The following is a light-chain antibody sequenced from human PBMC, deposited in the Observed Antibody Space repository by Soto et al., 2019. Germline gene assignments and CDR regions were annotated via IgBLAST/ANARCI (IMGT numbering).Light chain of an antibody. J-gene: IGKJ3*01. Sequence: EIVLTQSPGTLSLSPGERATLSCRASQSVSSSDLAWYQQKPGQAPRLLIHGASSRATGIPDRFSGSGSGTDFTLTISRLEPEDFAVYYCQQYGSSIFTFGPGTKVDIK. V-gene: IGKV3-20*01. CDR3: QQYGSSIFT. CDR1: QSVSSSD. CDR2: GAS.